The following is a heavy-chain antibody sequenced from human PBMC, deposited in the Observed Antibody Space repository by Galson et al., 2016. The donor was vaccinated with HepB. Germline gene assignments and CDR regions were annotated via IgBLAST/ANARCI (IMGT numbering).Heavy chain of an antibody. V-gene: IGHV3-23*01. CDR2: TTVIGGDRT. Sequence: SLRLSCAASGFTFSTYAMTWVRQAPGKGLEWVSGTTVIGGDRTYYADSVKGRFTISRDNTRNSLFLQMNSLRAEDTALYHCVRVRSVGLQDAFDIWGQGTMVTVSS. CDR1: GFTFSTYA. D-gene: IGHD5-24*01. CDR3: VRVRSVGLQDAFDI. J-gene: IGHJ3*02.